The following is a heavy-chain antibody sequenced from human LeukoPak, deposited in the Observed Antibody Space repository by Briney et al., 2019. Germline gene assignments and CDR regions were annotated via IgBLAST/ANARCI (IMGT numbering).Heavy chain of an antibody. J-gene: IGHJ4*02. CDR3: AREVGGIVGATGYLDY. CDR2: ISGSGGST. V-gene: IGHV3-23*01. D-gene: IGHD1-26*01. CDR1: GFTFSSYA. Sequence: PGGSLRLSCAASGFTFSSYAMSWVRQAPGKGLEWVSAISGSGGSTYYADSVKGRFTISRDNAKNTLYLQMNSLRAEDTAVYYCAREVGGIVGATGYLDYWGQGTLVTVSS.